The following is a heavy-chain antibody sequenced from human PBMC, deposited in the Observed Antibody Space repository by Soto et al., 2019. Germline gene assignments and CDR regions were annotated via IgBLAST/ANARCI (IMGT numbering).Heavy chain of an antibody. CDR2: IIPIFGTA. CDR3: ATSYSSGYYYVDY. CDR1: GGTFSSYA. J-gene: IGHJ4*02. D-gene: IGHD3-22*01. Sequence: ASVKVSCKASGGTFSSYAISWVRQAPGQGLEWMGGIIPIFGTANYAQKFQGRVTITADESTSTAYMELSSLRSEDTAVYYCATSYSSGYYYVDYWGQGTLVTVSS. V-gene: IGHV1-69*13.